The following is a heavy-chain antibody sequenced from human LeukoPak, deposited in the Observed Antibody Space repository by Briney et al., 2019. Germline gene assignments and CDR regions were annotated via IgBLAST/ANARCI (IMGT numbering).Heavy chain of an antibody. CDR1: GGTSSSYA. CDR2: IIPIFGTA. J-gene: IGHJ6*03. CDR3: ARAPKTYYYGSAYYYMDV. V-gene: IGHV1-69*06. Sequence: SVSVSCKASGGTSSSYAISWVRQAPGQGLEWMGGIIPIFGTANYAQKFQGRVTITADKSTSTAYMELSSLRSEDTAVYYCARAPKTYYYGSAYYYMDVWGKGTTVTVSS. D-gene: IGHD3-10*01.